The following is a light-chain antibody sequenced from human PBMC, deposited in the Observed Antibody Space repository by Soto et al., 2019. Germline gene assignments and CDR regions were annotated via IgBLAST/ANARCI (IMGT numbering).Light chain of an antibody. J-gene: IGKJ4*01. Sequence: EIVLTQSPATLSLSPGERATLSCRASQSVSSYLAWYQQKPGQAPRLLIYDASNSATGIPARFSGSGSGTDFTLTISSLEPEYFAVYYCQQRSNWPLTFGGWTKVEIK. CDR1: QSVSSY. CDR2: DAS. V-gene: IGKV3-11*01. CDR3: QQRSNWPLT.